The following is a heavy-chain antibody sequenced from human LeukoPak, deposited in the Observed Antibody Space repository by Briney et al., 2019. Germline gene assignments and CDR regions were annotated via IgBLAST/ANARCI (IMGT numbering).Heavy chain of an antibody. Sequence: GGSLRLSCAASGFTFSSYSMNWVRQAPGKGLEWVSSISSSSSYIYYADSVKGRFTISRDNAKNSLYLQMNSLRAEDTAVYYCAKSNLRSGWYFDYWGQGTLVTVSS. D-gene: IGHD6-19*01. J-gene: IGHJ4*02. V-gene: IGHV3-21*01. CDR3: AKSNLRSGWYFDY. CDR1: GFTFSSYS. CDR2: ISSSSSYI.